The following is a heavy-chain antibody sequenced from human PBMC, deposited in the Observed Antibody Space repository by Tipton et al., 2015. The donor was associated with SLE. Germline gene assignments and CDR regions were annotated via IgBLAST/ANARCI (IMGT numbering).Heavy chain of an antibody. Sequence: SLRLSCAASGFIVSSNYMTWVRQAPGKGLEWVANIKEDGSEKHYVDSVKDRLTISRDNAKNSLYLQMNSLRDEDTAVYYCASGPLSYGDAFDVWAQGTMVTVSS. CDR2: IKEDGSEK. CDR1: GFIVSSNY. CDR3: ASGPLSYGDAFDV. D-gene: IGHD1-26*01. V-gene: IGHV3-7*01. J-gene: IGHJ3*01.